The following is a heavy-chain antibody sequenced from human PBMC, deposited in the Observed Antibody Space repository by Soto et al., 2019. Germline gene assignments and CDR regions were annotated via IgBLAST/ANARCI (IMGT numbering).Heavy chain of an antibody. D-gene: IGHD4-17*01. CDR1: GYTFTGYY. Sequence: ASVKVSCKASGYTFTGYYMHWVRQATGQGLEWMGWINPNSGGTNYAQKFQGRVTMTRDTSISTAYMELSRLRSDDTAVYYCATSTVTTEAFDYWGQGTLVTVSS. J-gene: IGHJ4*02. CDR3: ATSTVTTEAFDY. CDR2: INPNSGGT. V-gene: IGHV1-2*02.